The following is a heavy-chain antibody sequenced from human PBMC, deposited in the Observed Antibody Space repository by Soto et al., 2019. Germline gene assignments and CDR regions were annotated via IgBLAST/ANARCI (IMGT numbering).Heavy chain of an antibody. V-gene: IGHV1-8*01. CDR2: MNPNSGNT. D-gene: IGHD1-20*01. J-gene: IGHJ6*02. CDR1: GYTFTSYD. CDR3: ASVYADAGDYYYGMDV. Sequence: GASVKVSCKASGYTFTSYDINWVRQATGQGLEWMGWMNPNSGNTGYAQKFQGRVTMTRNTSISTAYMELSSLRSEDTAVYYCASVYADAGDYYYGMDVWGQGTTVTVSS.